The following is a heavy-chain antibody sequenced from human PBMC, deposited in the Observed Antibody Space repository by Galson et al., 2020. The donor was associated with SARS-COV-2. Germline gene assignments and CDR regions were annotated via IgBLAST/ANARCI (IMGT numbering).Heavy chain of an antibody. CDR2: INSEGNIT. CDR1: GFTFSSYW. V-gene: IGHV3-74*01. J-gene: IGHJ4*02. D-gene: IGHD1-26*01. CDR3: TATRAY. Sequence: GGSLRLSCTASGFTFSSYWMHWVRQAPGKGLVWVSRINSEGNITSYADSVKGRFTISRDNAKNTLYLQMNRLRAEDTAVYYCTATRAYWGQGTLVTVSS.